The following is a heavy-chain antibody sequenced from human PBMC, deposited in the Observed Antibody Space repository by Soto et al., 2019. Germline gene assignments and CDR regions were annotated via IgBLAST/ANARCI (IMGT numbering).Heavy chain of an antibody. CDR2: ISYDGSNK. D-gene: IGHD1-26*01. J-gene: IGHJ4*02. V-gene: IGHV3-30*18. CDR1: GFTFSSYG. Sequence: QVQLVESGGGVVQPGRSLRLSCAASGFTFSSYGMHWVRQAPGKGLERVAVISYDGSNKYDADSVKGRFTISRDNSKNTLSMKMSSLRAEDTAVCYCAKSPSYPVLFDYWGQGTLVTVAS. CDR3: AKSPSYPVLFDY.